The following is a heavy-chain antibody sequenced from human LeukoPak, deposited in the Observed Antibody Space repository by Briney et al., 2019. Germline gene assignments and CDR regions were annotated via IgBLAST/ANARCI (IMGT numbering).Heavy chain of an antibody. CDR1: GNTFTGYY. Sequence: ASVKVSCKASGNTFTGYYMHWVRQAPGQGFEWMGWINPNSGGTNYAQKFQGRVTMTRDTSISTAYMELSSLRPDDTAVYYCARGFRGGALDYWGQGTLVTVSS. V-gene: IGHV1-2*02. CDR2: INPNSGGT. D-gene: IGHD2-21*01. CDR3: ARGFRGGALDY. J-gene: IGHJ4*02.